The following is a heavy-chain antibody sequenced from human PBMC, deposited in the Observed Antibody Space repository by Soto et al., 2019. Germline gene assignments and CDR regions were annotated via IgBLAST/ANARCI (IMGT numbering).Heavy chain of an antibody. D-gene: IGHD2-15*01. Sequence: QVQLVQSGTEVQKPGASVKVSCKASGYIFTSFDINWVRQATGQGLEWMGWMNPNSGNAAYGQNFQGRVTMTRDTSTTTAYMELSSLTSEDTAVYYCARGGGGCSGDRCYGVDYWGQGTLVTVSS. CDR1: GYIFTSFD. CDR2: MNPNSGNA. CDR3: ARGGGGCSGDRCYGVDY. V-gene: IGHV1-8*01. J-gene: IGHJ4*02.